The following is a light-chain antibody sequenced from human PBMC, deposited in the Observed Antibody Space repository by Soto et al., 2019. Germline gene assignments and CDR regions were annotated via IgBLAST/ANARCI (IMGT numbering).Light chain of an antibody. J-gene: IGKJ1*01. V-gene: IGKV1-5*03. CDR1: LGISSW. Sequence: DIQMAQSPSSLSASVGDRVTITCRASLGISSWLAWYQQKPGKAPKLLLYKASSLEGGAPSRFSGSGSGTEFTLTISSLQPDDFATYYRQQYNSYWTFGQGTKVDNK. CDR2: KAS. CDR3: QQYNSYWT.